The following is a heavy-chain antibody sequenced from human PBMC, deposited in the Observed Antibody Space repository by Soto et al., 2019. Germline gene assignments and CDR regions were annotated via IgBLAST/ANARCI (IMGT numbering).Heavy chain of an antibody. Sequence: QLHLVQSGAVVKKPGASVTVSCSASGYPVTAYYMHWVRQAPGRGLEWMGGINPATGAAKYKQTFQGRDPMTRVTSTGTFFMELSGLTAEATAVFYCARGGGVGVAVSAAFDMWGQGTLVTVAS. CDR3: ARGGGVGVAVSAAFDM. CDR2: INPATGAA. J-gene: IGHJ3*02. CDR1: GYPVTAYY. D-gene: IGHD3-3*01. V-gene: IGHV1-2*02.